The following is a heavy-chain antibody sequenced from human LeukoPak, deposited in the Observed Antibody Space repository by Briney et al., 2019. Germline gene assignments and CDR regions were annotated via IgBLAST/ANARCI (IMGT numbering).Heavy chain of an antibody. CDR2: ISGGGYST. V-gene: IGHV3-23*01. D-gene: IGHD6-13*01. CDR3: ARDPQQLAYDY. J-gene: IGHJ4*02. CDR1: GFTFSSYA. Sequence: GGSLRLSCAASGFTFSSYAMSWVRQAPGKGLEWVSIISGGGYSTDYADSVKGRFTISRDNAKNSLYLQMNSLRAEDTAVYYCARDPQQLAYDYWGQGTLVTVSS.